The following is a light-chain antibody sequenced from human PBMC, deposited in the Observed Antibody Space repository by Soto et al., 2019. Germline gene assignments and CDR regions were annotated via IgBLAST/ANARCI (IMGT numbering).Light chain of an antibody. J-gene: IGLJ2*01. CDR1: SSNVGGYNY. Sequence: QSALTQPASVSGSPGQWVTISCTGTSSNVGGYNYVSWYQQHPGKAPKLMIYDVSNRPSGVSNRFSGSKSGNTASLTISGLADEDEADYYRSSDTSRSVRVFGGGTQLTVL. V-gene: IGLV2-14*01. CDR3: SSDTSRSVRV. CDR2: DVS.